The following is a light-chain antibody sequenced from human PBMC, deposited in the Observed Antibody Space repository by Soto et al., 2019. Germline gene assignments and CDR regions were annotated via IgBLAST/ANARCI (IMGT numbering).Light chain of an antibody. CDR1: QSVSSS. V-gene: IGKV3-20*01. J-gene: IGKJ1*01. CDR2: GAS. CDR3: QQYGSSRT. Sequence: ETVMTHSPDTLSVSPGERVKLSPRASQSVSSSLAWYQQKPGQAPRLLIYGASTRATGIPARFSGSGSGTDFTLTISRLEPEDFAVYYCQQYGSSRTFGQGTKVDIK.